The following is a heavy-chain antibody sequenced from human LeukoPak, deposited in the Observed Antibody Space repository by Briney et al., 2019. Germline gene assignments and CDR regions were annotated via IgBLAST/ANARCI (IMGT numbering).Heavy chain of an antibody. CDR1: GFTFNTNA. Sequence: GGSLRLSSAASGFTFNTNATSSGRQAPREGLERVSRIVGGGGPFYADSMKGRFTISRNNSKNTLYLQMNSLRAEDTAVYYCAKGNSGYNSGYYYHFFDYWGQGTLVTVSS. V-gene: IGHV3-23*01. J-gene: IGHJ4*02. CDR2: IVGGGGP. CDR3: AKGNSGYNSGYYYHFFDY. D-gene: IGHD5-12*01.